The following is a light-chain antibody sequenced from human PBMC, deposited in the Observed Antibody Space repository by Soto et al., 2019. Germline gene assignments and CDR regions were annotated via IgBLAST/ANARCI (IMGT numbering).Light chain of an antibody. CDR2: DVF. CDR3: QQYHSFSFT. CDR1: QSITYW. V-gene: IGKV1-5*01. Sequence: DIQMTQSPSSLSASVGDRVTITCRASQSITYWLAWYQQKPGRVPKLLIYDVFNLQSGVPSRFSGSGSGTEFTLTISSLQPDNSATYYCQQYHSFSFTFGQGTKLETK. J-gene: IGKJ2*01.